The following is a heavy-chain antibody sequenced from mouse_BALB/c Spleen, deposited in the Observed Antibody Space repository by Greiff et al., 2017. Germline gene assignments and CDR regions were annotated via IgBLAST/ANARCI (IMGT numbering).Heavy chain of an antibody. D-gene: IGHD2-4*01. CDR3: ARGGHYDYDVAWFAY. J-gene: IGHJ3*01. CDR1: GFTFSSFG. V-gene: IGHV5-17*02. CDR2: ISSGSSTI. Sequence: EVQRVESGGGLVQPGGSRKLSCAASGFTFSSFGMHWVRQAPEKGLEWVAYISSGSSTIYYADTVKGRFTISRDNPKNTLFLQMTSLRSEDTAMYYCARGGHYDYDVAWFAYWGQGTLVTVSA.